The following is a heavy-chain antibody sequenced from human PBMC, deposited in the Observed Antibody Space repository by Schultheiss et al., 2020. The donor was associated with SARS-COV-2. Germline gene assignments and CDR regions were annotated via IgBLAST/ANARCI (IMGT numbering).Heavy chain of an antibody. Sequence: SLKISCAASGFTFSNYGMHWVRQAPGKGLEWVAVIVSDGSQKHYPDSVKGRFTIFRDNSQNTLYLQMNSLRAEDTAVYYCAKDVWDYSYYWGQGTLVTVSS. V-gene: IGHV3-33*06. J-gene: IGHJ4*02. CDR3: AKDVWDYSYY. D-gene: IGHD4-11*01. CDR1: GFTFSNYG. CDR2: IVSDGSQK.